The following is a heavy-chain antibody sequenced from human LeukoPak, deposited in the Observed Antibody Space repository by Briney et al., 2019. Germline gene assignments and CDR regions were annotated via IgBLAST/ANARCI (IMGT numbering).Heavy chain of an antibody. Sequence: GGSLRLSCAASGFTFSSYWMSWVRQAPGEGPEWVAKINQDGTEKAYVDSVRGRFTISRDNAKNSLFLQMNSLRAEDTAVYYCARGPLIAAAGTWWGQGTLVTVPS. CDR1: GFTFSSYW. CDR2: INQDGTEK. V-gene: IGHV3-7*03. CDR3: ARGPLIAAAGTW. J-gene: IGHJ4*02. D-gene: IGHD6-13*01.